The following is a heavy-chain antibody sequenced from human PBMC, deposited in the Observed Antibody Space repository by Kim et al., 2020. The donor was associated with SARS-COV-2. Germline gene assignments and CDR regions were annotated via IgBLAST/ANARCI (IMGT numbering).Heavy chain of an antibody. Sequence: GGSLRLSCAASGFTFSSYGMHWVRQAPGKGLEWVAVIWYDGSNKYYADSVKGRFTISRDNSKNTLYLQMNSLRAEDTAVYYCARTSIAAASQNAFDIWGQGTMVTVSS. V-gene: IGHV3-33*01. J-gene: IGHJ3*02. CDR2: IWYDGSNK. CDR1: GFTFSSYG. D-gene: IGHD6-13*01. CDR3: ARTSIAAASQNAFDI.